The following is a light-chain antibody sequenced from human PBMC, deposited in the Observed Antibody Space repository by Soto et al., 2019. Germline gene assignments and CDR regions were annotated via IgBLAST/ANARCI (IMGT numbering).Light chain of an antibody. J-gene: IGLJ3*02. Sequence: SALTQPPSASGTPGQRVTISCSGSSSNIGSNTVNWYRQLPGTAPKLLIYSNDQRPSGVPDRFSGSKSGTSASLAISGLQSEDEADYYCAAWGASLNGWVFGGGTKVTVL. V-gene: IGLV1-44*01. CDR2: SND. CDR1: SSNIGSNT. CDR3: AAWGASLNGWV.